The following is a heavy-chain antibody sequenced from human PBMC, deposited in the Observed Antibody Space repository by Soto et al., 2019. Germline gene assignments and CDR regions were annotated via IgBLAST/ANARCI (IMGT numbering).Heavy chain of an antibody. Sequence: ESVGGVVQPGTSLRVSCVGSGFTFRSYVIHWVRQAPGKGLEWVALTSYDGSDKYYGDSVRGRFTISRDNSRNTVDLQMDSLRLEDTALYYCVRWGTTGGLDVWGQGTLVSVSS. D-gene: IGHD3-16*01. V-gene: IGHV3-30*19. CDR1: GFTFRSYV. CDR3: VRWGTTGGLDV. J-gene: IGHJ1*01. CDR2: TSYDGSDK.